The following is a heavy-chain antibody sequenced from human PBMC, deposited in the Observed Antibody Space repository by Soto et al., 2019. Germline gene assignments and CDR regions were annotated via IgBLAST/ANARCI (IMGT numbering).Heavy chain of an antibody. V-gene: IGHV4-61*08. CDR1: GGSVNSDDYY. D-gene: IGHD6-6*01. CDR2: IYYTGST. Sequence: QVHLQESGPGQVKPSETLSLICTVSGGSVNSDDYYWSWIRQPPGRGLEWIGHIYYTGSTKYNPYLKSRVTLSVDTSRNQFSLKLSSVTAADTALYYCAREFSNSPEAFDSWGQGSLVTVSS. CDR3: AREFSNSPEAFDS. J-gene: IGHJ4*02.